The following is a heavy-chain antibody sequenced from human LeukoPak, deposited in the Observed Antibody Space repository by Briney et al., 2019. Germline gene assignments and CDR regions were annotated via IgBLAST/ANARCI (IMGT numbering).Heavy chain of an antibody. V-gene: IGHV3-7*01. J-gene: IGHJ4*02. D-gene: IGHD5-18*01. Sequence: PGGSLRLSCAASGFTFRDYWMTWVRQAPGKGLEWVADIKQEGGDKNYVDSVKGRFTISRDNAKNSLYLQMDSLRAEDTAVYYCVRAGYTYGTLYFWGQGTLVTVSS. CDR3: VRAGYTYGTLYF. CDR1: GFTFRDYW. CDR2: IKQEGGDK.